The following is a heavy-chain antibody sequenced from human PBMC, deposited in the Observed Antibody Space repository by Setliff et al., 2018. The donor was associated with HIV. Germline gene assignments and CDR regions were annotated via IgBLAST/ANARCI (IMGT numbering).Heavy chain of an antibody. D-gene: IGHD1-26*01. V-gene: IGHV1-69*10. CDR1: GDTFNSYT. Sequence: ASVKVSCKASGDTFNSYTFTWVRQAPGQGPEWMGGIITILGIPNYAPKFQHRVTISADESTKTIYMELSILKSDDTAVYFCAREVGGRNTLGSCVLDYWGQGTQVTVSS. CDR2: IITILGIP. J-gene: IGHJ4*02. CDR3: AREVGGRNTLGSCVLDY.